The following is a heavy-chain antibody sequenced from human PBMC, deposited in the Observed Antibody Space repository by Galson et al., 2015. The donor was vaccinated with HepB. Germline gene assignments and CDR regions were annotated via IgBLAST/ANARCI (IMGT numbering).Heavy chain of an antibody. V-gene: IGHV1-69*13. D-gene: IGHD6-19*01. CDR2: IIPIFGTA. J-gene: IGHJ4*02. CDR1: GGTFSSYA. Sequence: SVKVSCKASGGTFSSYAISWVRQAPGRGLEWMGGIIPIFGTANYAQKFQGRVTITADESTSTAYMELSSLRSEDTAVYYCARDGGAVAGILHFDYWGQGTLVTVSS. CDR3: ARDGGAVAGILHFDY.